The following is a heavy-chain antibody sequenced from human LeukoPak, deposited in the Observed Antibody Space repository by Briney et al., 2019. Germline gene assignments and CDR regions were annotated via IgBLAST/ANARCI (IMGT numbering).Heavy chain of an antibody. V-gene: IGHV4-34*01. J-gene: IGHJ5*02. Sequence: SETLSLTCAVYGGSFSGYYWSWIRQPPGKGLEWIGEINHSGSTNYNPSLKSRVTISVDTSKNQFSLKLSSVTAADTAVYYCARSLTYDFWSGYYDRNWFDPWGQGTLVTVSS. CDR1: GGSFSGYY. CDR3: ARSLTYDFWSGYYDRNWFDP. D-gene: IGHD3-3*01. CDR2: INHSGST.